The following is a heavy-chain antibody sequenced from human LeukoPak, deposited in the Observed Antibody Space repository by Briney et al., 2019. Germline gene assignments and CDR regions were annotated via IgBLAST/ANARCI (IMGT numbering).Heavy chain of an antibody. CDR3: AREMRRGRIAVAGTPLDY. CDR1: GFTFSSYS. V-gene: IGHV3-21*01. CDR2: ISSSSSYI. D-gene: IGHD6-19*01. Sequence: PGGSLRLSCAASGFTFSSYSMNWVRQAPGKGLEWVSSISSSSSYIYYADSVKGRFTISRDNSKNTLYLQMNSPRAEDTAVYYCAREMRRGRIAVAGTPLDYWGQGTLVTVSS. J-gene: IGHJ4*02.